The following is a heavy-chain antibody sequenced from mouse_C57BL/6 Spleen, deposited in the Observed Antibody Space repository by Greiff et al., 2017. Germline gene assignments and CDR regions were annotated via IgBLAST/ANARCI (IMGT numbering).Heavy chain of an antibody. D-gene: IGHD1-1*02. Sequence: QVTLKVSGPGILQPSQTLSLTCSFSGFSLSTFGMGVGWIRRPSGKGLEWLAHIWWDDDKYYNPALKSRLTIPKDPSKHQVFLKIANVDTEDTATYYCARIVRELWSAYWGQGTLVTVSA. CDR1: GFSLSTFGMG. V-gene: IGHV8-8*01. CDR2: IWWDDDK. J-gene: IGHJ3*01. CDR3: ARIVRELWSAY.